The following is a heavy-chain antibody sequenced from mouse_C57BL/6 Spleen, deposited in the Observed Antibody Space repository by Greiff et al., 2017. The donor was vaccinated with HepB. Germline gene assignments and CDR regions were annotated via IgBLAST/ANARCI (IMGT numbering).Heavy chain of an antibody. CDR3: ARGLGVDY. CDR2: INPSTGGT. V-gene: IGHV1-42*01. Sequence: VQLKQSGPELVKPGASVKISCKASGYSFTGYYMNWVKQSPEKSLEWIGEINPSTGGTTYNQKFKAKATLTVDKSSSTAYMQLKRLTSEDAAVYYGARGLGVDYWGQGTAVTVSS. D-gene: IGHD3-3*01. J-gene: IGHJ4*01. CDR1: GYSFTGYY.